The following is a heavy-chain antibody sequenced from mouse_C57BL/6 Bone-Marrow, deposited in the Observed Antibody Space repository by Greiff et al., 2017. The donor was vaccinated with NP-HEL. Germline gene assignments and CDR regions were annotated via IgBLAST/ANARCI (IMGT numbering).Heavy chain of an antibody. V-gene: IGHV3-3*01. CDR3: ARDMHYGSSDYAMDY. J-gene: IGHJ4*01. CDR1: GFSINSDCY. CDR2: TFYSGIT. Sequence: EVKLVESGPSLVRPSQTLSLTCTVTGFSINSDCYWIWIRQFPGNKLEYIGYTFYSGITYYNPSLESRTYITRDTSKNQFSLKLSSVTTEDTATYYCARDMHYGSSDYAMDYWGQGTSVTVSS. D-gene: IGHD1-1*01.